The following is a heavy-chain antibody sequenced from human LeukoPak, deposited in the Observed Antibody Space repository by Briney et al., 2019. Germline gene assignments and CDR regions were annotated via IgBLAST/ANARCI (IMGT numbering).Heavy chain of an antibody. D-gene: IGHD3-10*01. CDR2: ISGSGGST. CDR1: GFTFSSYA. CDR3: ARKDMVRGVERLRDAFDI. J-gene: IGHJ3*02. Sequence: GGSLRLSCAASGFTFSSYAMSWVRQAPGKGLEWVSAISGSGGSTYYADSVKGRFTISRDNSKNTLYLQMNSLRAEDTAVYYCARKDMVRGVERLRDAFDIWGQGTMVTVSS. V-gene: IGHV3-23*01.